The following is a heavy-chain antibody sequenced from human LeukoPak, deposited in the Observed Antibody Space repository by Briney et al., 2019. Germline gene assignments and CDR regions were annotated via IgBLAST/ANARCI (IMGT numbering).Heavy chain of an antibody. CDR2: IYYSGST. V-gene: IGHV4-59*08. J-gene: IGHJ4*02. CDR3: ARQVEESYSGYDAHFDY. Sequence: PSETLSLTCTVSGGSISSYYWSWIRQPPGKGLEWVGYIYYSGSTNYNPSLKSRVTISVDTSKNQFSLKRSSVTAADTAVYYCARQVEESYSGYDAHFDYWGQGTLVTVSS. CDR1: GGSISSYY. D-gene: IGHD5-12*01.